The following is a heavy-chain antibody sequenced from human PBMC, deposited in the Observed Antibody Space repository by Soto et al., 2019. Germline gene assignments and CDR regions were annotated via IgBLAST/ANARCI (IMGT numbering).Heavy chain of an antibody. V-gene: IGHV3-23*01. CDR2: ISGGGGSA. CDR1: GVTFSSYA. CDR3: PKVGSSWYSHFDY. D-gene: IGHD6-13*01. J-gene: IGHJ4*02. Sequence: EVQLLESGGGLVQPGGSLRLSCAASGVTFSSYAMNWVRQTPGKGLEWVSIISGGGGSAYYADSVKGRFSISRDNSKNTLYLQMNSLRAEDTAVYYCPKVGSSWYSHFDYWGQGTLVTVSS.